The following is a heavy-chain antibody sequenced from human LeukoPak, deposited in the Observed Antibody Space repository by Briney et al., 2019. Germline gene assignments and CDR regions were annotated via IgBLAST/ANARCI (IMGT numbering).Heavy chain of an antibody. V-gene: IGHV3-7*01. CDR3: ARDQNDILAFDI. CDR1: GFTFSTYW. J-gene: IGHJ3*02. CDR2: MKQDGSRK. Sequence: GGSLRLSCAASGFTFSTYWMTWVRQAPGKGLEWVANMKQDGSRKYYVDSVKGRFTISRDNAKNSLYLQLNSLRAEDTAVYYCARDQNDILAFDIWGQGTMVTVSS. D-gene: IGHD3-9*01.